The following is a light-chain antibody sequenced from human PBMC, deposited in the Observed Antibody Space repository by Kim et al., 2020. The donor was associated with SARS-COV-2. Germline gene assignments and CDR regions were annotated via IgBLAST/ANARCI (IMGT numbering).Light chain of an antibody. V-gene: IGLV3-1*01. J-gene: IGLJ1*01. CDR2: QDT. CDR3: QAWDSSTYV. Sequence: SVSPGKTPSITCSGDKLGDRYACWYQQKPGQSPVLVIYQDTKRPSGIPERFSGSNSGNTATLTISGTQAMDEADYYCQAWDSSTYVFGTGTKVTVL. CDR1: KLGDRY.